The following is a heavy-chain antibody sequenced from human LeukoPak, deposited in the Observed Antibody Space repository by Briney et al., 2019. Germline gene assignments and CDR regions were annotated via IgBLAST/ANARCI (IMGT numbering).Heavy chain of an antibody. CDR1: GYTFTSYD. Sequence: GASVKVSCKASGYTFTSYDIKWVRQATGQGPEWMGWMNGNTGNTGYAQKFQGRVTMTRDTSISTAYMELSSLSSDDTAIYYCARGNSYGSPYGMDVWGQGTTVTVSS. V-gene: IGHV1-8*01. CDR2: MNGNTGNT. CDR3: ARGNSYGSPYGMDV. D-gene: IGHD5-18*01. J-gene: IGHJ6*02.